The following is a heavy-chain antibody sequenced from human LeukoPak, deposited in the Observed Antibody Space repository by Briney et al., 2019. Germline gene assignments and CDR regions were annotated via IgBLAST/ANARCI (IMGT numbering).Heavy chain of an antibody. CDR2: INHSGST. Sequence: SGTLSLTCAVSGGSISSSNWWSWIRQPPGKGLEWIGEINHSGSTNYNPSLKSRVTISVDTSKNQFSLKLSSVTAADTAVYYCASLSSTADYWGQGTLVTVSS. CDR3: ASLSSTADY. CDR1: GGSISSSNW. D-gene: IGHD6-13*01. V-gene: IGHV4-4*02. J-gene: IGHJ4*02.